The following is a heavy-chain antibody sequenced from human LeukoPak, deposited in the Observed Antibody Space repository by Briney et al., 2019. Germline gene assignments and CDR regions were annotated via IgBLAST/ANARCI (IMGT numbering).Heavy chain of an antibody. V-gene: IGHV3-11*01. D-gene: IGHD3-10*01. CDR1: GFTFSDYY. CDR2: SRRGSTI. J-gene: IGHJ4*02. Sequence: TPGGSLRLSCAASGFTFSDYYMISRRGSTIYYADSVKGRFTISRDNAQNSLYLQLNSLRAEDTAVYYCARGVCGSGSYYNGGYFDYWGQGTLVTVSS. CDR3: ARGVCGSGSYYNGGYFDY.